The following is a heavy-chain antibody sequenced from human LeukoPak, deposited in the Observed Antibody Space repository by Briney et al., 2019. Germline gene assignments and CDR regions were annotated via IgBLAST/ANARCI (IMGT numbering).Heavy chain of an antibody. CDR3: AKAAYNYGPFDY. Sequence: GGSLRLSCEASEFTFSNYAMSWVRQAPGKGLEWVSIINNSGVHTSYADSVKGRFTISRDNSKNTLYLQMSSLRAEDTAAYYCAKAAYNYGPFDYWGQDTLVLVSS. D-gene: IGHD5-18*01. J-gene: IGHJ4*02. CDR2: INNSGVHT. V-gene: IGHV3-23*01. CDR1: EFTFSNYA.